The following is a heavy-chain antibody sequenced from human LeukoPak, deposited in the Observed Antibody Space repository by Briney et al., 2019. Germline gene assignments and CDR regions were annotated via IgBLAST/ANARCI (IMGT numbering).Heavy chain of an antibody. CDR1: GGSISSGGYY. J-gene: IGHJ4*02. Sequence: SETLSLTCTVSGGSISSGGYYWSWIRQHPGKGLEWIGYIYYSGNTYSNPSLKSRVTISVDTSKNQFSLKLSSVTAADTAVYYCARGTYYYGSGSKFDYWGQGTLVTVSS. V-gene: IGHV4-31*03. D-gene: IGHD3-10*01. CDR3: ARGTYYYGSGSKFDY. CDR2: IYYSGNT.